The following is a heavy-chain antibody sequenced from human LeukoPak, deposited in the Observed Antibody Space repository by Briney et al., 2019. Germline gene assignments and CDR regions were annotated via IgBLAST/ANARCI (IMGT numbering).Heavy chain of an antibody. CDR3: ARGRVGPLDL. CDR2: VNVMSGTT. Sequence: ASVKVSCKASGYTFTKNDINWVRQAPGQGLEWMGWVNVMSGTTGYAQKFEGRLTLTTNTAQSVSFMDLSSLTSDDTAVYFCARGRVGPLDLWGQGTMVTVSS. CDR1: GYTFTKND. J-gene: IGHJ3*01. V-gene: IGHV1-8*01. D-gene: IGHD3/OR15-3a*01.